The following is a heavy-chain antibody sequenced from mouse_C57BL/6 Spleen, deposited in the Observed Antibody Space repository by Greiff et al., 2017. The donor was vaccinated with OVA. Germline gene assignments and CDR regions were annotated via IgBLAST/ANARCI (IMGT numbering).Heavy chain of an antibody. CDR1: GFSFNTYA. CDR2: IRSKSNNYAT. D-gene: IGHD3-1*01. V-gene: IGHV10-1*01. J-gene: IGHJ4*01. Sequence: EVQLVESGGGLVQPKGSLKLSCAASGFSFNTYAMNWVRQAPGKGLEWVARIRSKSNNYATYYADSVKDRFTISRDDSESMLYLQMNNLKTEDTAMYYCVRHKGLLMDYWGQGTSVTVSS. CDR3: VRHKGLLMDY.